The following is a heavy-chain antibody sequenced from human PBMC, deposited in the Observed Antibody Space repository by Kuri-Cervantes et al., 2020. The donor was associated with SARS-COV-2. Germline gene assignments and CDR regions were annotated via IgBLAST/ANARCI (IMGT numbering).Heavy chain of an antibody. J-gene: IGHJ3*02. D-gene: IGHD1-1*01. CDR1: GFTFSDYY. CDR3: ARDQETGTAYVDAFDI. Sequence: GGSLRLSCAASGFTFSDYYMSWIRQAPGKGLEWVSYISSSGSTIYYADSVKGRFTISRDNAKNSLYLQMNSLRAEDTAVYYCARDQETGTAYVDAFDIWGQGTMVTVSS. CDR2: ISSSGSTI. V-gene: IGHV3-11*04.